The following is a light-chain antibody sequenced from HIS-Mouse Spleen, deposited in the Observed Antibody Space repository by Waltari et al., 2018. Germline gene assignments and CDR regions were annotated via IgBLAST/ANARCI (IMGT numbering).Light chain of an antibody. CDR3: EAWDGSLSGHV. V-gene: IGLV1-47*01. CDR2: WNK. CDR1: SSNLGRNY. Sequence: QSVLTQPPSASGTPGQRVTIPCSGSSSNLGRNYVYWYQQLPGTAPKPLIYWNKQRPSGGPDRFSGSKAGTSASLAISGLQAEDEADYYCEAWDGSLSGHVFGRGTKLTVL. J-gene: IGLJ3*02.